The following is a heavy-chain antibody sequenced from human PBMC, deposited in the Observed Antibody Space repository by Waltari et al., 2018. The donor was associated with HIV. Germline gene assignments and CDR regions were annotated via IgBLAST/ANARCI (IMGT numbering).Heavy chain of an antibody. J-gene: IGHJ6*02. CDR3: AKDARFLDLDYYYGMDV. V-gene: IGHV3-30*18. D-gene: IGHD3-3*01. CDR2: ISYDGSNK. Sequence: QVQLVESGGGVVQPGRSLRLSCAASGFTFSSCGMHWVRQAPGKGLEWVAVISYDGSNKYYADSVKGRFTISRDNSKNTLYLQMNSLRAEDTAVYYCAKDARFLDLDYYYGMDVWGQGTTVTVSS. CDR1: GFTFSSCG.